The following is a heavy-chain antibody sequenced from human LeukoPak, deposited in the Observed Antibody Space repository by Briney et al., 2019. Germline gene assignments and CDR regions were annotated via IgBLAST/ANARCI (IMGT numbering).Heavy chain of an antibody. CDR1: GYSFTSYW. Sequence: RGESLKISCKGSGYSFTSYWIGWVRQMPGKGLEWMGIIYPGDSDTRYSPSFQGQVTTSADKSISTAYLQWSSLKASDTAMYYCARLPGYCSSTSCYSSRYYYYYGMDVWGQGTTVTVSS. V-gene: IGHV5-51*01. D-gene: IGHD2-2*01. CDR2: IYPGDSDT. CDR3: ARLPGYCSSTSCYSSRYYYYYGMDV. J-gene: IGHJ6*02.